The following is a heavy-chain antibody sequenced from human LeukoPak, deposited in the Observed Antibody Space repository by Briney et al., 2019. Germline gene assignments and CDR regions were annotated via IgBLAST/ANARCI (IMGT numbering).Heavy chain of an antibody. CDR1: GGTFSSYA. D-gene: IGHD3-9*01. J-gene: IGHJ6*03. Sequence: GASVKVSCKASGGTFSSYAISWVRQAPGQGLEWMGGIIPIFGTANYAQKFQGRVTITTDESTSTAYMELSSLRSEDTAVYYCARGMGYDILTGADAPYYMDVWGKGTTVTVSS. CDR3: ARGMGYDILTGADAPYYMDV. CDR2: IIPIFGTA. V-gene: IGHV1-69*05.